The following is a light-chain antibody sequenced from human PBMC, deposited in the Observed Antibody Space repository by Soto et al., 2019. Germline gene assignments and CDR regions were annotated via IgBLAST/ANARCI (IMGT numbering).Light chain of an antibody. CDR1: HSVSSTY. CDR3: QQYGSSPPYT. CDR2: GAS. Sequence: EIVLTQSPGTLSLSPGEGATLSCRASHSVSSTYLAWYQQKPGQAPRLLIYGASSRATGIPDRFSGSGSGTGFTLTISRLEPEDFAVYYCQQYGSSPPYTFGQGTKLEIK. V-gene: IGKV3-20*01. J-gene: IGKJ2*01.